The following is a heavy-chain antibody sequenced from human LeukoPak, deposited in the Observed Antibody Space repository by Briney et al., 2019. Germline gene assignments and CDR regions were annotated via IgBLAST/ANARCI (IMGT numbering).Heavy chain of an antibody. CDR2: INPDGSGK. D-gene: IGHD6-13*01. Sequence: GGSLRLSCIASGFSFRDYWMSWVRQSPGKGLEWVADINPDGSGKTYVDSVKGRFTISRDNAKQSLYLQMDTLTAEDTAVYYCARDIAKGCLEDWGQGTLVTVSS. CDR3: ARDIAKGCLED. V-gene: IGHV3-7*01. CDR1: GFSFRDYW. J-gene: IGHJ4*02.